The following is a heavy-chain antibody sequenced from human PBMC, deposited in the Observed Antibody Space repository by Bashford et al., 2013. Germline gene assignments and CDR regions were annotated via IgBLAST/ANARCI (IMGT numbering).Heavy chain of an antibody. Sequence: IRQPPGKGLEWIVSIDYTGGTYFNPSLRSRVTVSEDTSKNQFSLKLTSVTAADTAVYYCARLVYGSGGYSNWFDPWDQGTLVTVSS. V-gene: IGHV4-39*01. CDR2: IDYTGGT. CDR3: ARLVYGSGGYSNWFDP. D-gene: IGHD2-15*01. J-gene: IGHJ5*02.